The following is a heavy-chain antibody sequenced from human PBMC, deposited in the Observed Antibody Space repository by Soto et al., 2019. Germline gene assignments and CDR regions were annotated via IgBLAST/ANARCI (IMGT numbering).Heavy chain of an antibody. CDR2: IYYSGST. D-gene: IGHD2-15*01. V-gene: IGHV4-59*01. CDR1: GGSISSYY. Sequence: KASETLSLTCTVSGGSISSYYWSWIRQPPGKGLEWIGYIYYSGSTNYNPSLKSRVTISVDTSKNQFSLKLSSVTAADTAVYYCARSSPFFDYWGQGTLVTVSS. J-gene: IGHJ4*02. CDR3: ARSSPFFDY.